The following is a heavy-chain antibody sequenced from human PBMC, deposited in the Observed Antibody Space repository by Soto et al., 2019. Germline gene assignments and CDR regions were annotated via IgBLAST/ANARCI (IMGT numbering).Heavy chain of an antibody. CDR2: IIPIFGTA. Sequence: QVQLVQSGAEVKKPGSSVKVSCKASGGTFSSYAISWVRQAPGQGLEWMGGIIPIFGTANYAQKFQGRVTITADESTSTAYMELSSLRSEDTAVYYCARHPGGYGYNSDAFDIWGQGTMVTVSS. V-gene: IGHV1-69*01. CDR3: ARHPGGYGYNSDAFDI. J-gene: IGHJ3*02. D-gene: IGHD5-12*01. CDR1: GGTFSSYA.